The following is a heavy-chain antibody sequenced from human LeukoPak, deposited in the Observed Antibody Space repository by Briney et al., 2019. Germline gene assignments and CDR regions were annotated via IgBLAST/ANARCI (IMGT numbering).Heavy chain of an antibody. D-gene: IGHD3-10*01. V-gene: IGHV3-30-3*01. CDR2: ISYDGSNK. CDR1: GFTFSSYA. CDR3: ARDGLLWFGVFLL. J-gene: IGHJ4*02. Sequence: PGGSLRLSCAASGFTFSSYAMHWVRQAPGKGLEWVAVISYDGSNKYYADSVKGRFTISRDNSKNTLYLQMNSLRAEDTAVYYCARDGLLWFGVFLLWGQGTLVTVSS.